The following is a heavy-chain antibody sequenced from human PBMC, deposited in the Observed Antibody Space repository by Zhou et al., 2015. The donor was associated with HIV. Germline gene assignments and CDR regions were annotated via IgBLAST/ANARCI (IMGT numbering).Heavy chain of an antibody. CDR2: ITPMFDME. Sequence: LVQSGTEVRKPGSSVNVSCKASGGTFSGSDISWVRQAPGQGLEWMGSITPMFDMETYAEKFRARLTITVDKSTSAAYMELSSLTSEDAAVYYCARDRGGATRPGWRYFDLWGRGTLVTVSS. CDR1: GGTFSGSD. D-gene: IGHD3-16*01. J-gene: IGHJ2*01. V-gene: IGHV1-69*04. CDR3: ARDRGGATRPGWRYFDL.